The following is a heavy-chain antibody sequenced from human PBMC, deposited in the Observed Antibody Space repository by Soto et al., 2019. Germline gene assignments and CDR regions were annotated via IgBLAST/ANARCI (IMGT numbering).Heavy chain of an antibody. CDR1: YTVPRYG. CDR2: ISADNGNT. D-gene: IGHD2-2*01. V-gene: IGHV1-18*04. Sequence: YTVPRYGISWVRQAPGQGLEWMGWISADNGNTNYAQNLQGRVTMTTETATSTAYMELRSLRSDDTAVYYCARVGDIVVVGPWFDPWGQGTLVTVSS. J-gene: IGHJ5*02. CDR3: ARVGDIVVVGPWFDP.